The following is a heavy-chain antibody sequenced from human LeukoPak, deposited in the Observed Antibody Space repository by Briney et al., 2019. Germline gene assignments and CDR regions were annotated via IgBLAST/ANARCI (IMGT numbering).Heavy chain of an antibody. CDR2: ISSSSSYI. Sequence: GGSLRLSCAASGSTFSSYSMNWVRQAPGKGLEWVSSISSSSSYIYYADSVKGRFTISRDNAKNSLYLQMNSLRAEDTAVYYCASLGGSGWSVGGYYYGMDVWGQGTTVTVSS. D-gene: IGHD6-19*01. J-gene: IGHJ6*02. CDR3: ASLGGSGWSVGGYYYGMDV. V-gene: IGHV3-21*01. CDR1: GSTFSSYS.